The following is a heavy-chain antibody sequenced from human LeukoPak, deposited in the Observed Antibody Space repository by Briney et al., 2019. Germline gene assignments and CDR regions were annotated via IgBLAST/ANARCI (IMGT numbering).Heavy chain of an antibody. V-gene: IGHV3-23*01. Sequence: GGSLRLSCAASGFTFSTYTMSWVRQAPGKGLEWVSTISGSGGRAHYADSVKGRFTISRDNSKNTLYLQVNSLRAEETALYYCAKKITIIVAVTPGEAIDIWGQGTMVTVSS. CDR2: ISGSGGRA. D-gene: IGHD3-22*01. CDR1: GFTFSTYT. CDR3: AKKITIIVAVTPGEAIDI. J-gene: IGHJ3*02.